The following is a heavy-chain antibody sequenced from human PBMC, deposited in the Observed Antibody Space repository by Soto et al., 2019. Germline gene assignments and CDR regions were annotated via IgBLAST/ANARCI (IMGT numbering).Heavy chain of an antibody. V-gene: IGHV3-30*18. D-gene: IGHD2-8*01. CDR2: ISYDGNNK. J-gene: IGHJ5*02. Sequence: QVQLVESGGGVVQPGRSLRLSCAASGFTFSSYGMHWVRQAPGKGLEWVAVISYDGNNKYYGDSVKGLFTISRDDSKNTVFLEMNSLRDEDTAVYSCAKDARPYTSGVCLHNWVDPWGQGTLVTVSS. CDR3: AKDARPYTSGVCLHNWVDP. CDR1: GFTFSSYG.